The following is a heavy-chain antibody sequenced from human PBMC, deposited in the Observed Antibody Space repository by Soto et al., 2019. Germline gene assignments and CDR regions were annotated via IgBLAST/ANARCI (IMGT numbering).Heavy chain of an antibody. J-gene: IGHJ1*01. Sequence: QVQLVESGGGVVQPGRSLRLSCAASGFTFSSYGMHWVRQAPGKGLEWVAVISYDGSNKYYADSVKGRFTISRDNSKNTLYLQRNSLRAEDTAVYYCANFGIAAAGNTYFQHWGQGTLVTVSS. CDR2: ISYDGSNK. V-gene: IGHV3-30*18. CDR1: GFTFSSYG. CDR3: ANFGIAAAGNTYFQH. D-gene: IGHD6-13*01.